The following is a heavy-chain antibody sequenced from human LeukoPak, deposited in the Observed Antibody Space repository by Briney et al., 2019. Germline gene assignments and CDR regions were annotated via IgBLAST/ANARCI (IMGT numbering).Heavy chain of an antibody. V-gene: IGHV3-30*04. Sequence: GGSLRLSCAAAGFTFRSYAMHWVRQAPGKGLEWVAVISYDGTKKYYADSVKGRFTISRDNAKNSLNLQMNSLRAEDTAVYYCARGGGGSYDSSGYYHASDYWGQGTLVTVSS. D-gene: IGHD3-22*01. CDR2: ISYDGTKK. J-gene: IGHJ4*02. CDR1: GFTFRSYA. CDR3: ARGGGGSYDSSGYYHASDY.